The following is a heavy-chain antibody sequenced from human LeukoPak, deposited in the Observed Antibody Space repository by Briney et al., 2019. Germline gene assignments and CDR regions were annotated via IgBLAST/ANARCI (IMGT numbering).Heavy chain of an antibody. CDR3: ARGGYYYDSSGYARKRPYFDY. J-gene: IGHJ4*02. CDR1: GFTVSSNY. Sequence: GGSLRLSCAASGFTVSSNYMSWVRQAPGKGLEWVSVIYSGGSTYYADSVKGRFTISRDNSKNTLYLQMNSLRAEDTAVYYCARGGYYYDSSGYARKRPYFDYWGQGTLVTVSS. V-gene: IGHV3-66*01. D-gene: IGHD3-22*01. CDR2: IYSGGST.